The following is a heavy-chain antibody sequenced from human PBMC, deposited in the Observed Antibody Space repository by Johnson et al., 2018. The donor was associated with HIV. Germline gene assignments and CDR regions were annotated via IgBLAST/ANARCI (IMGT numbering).Heavy chain of an antibody. Sequence: QVQLVESGGGVVQPGGSLRLSCAASGSTFSSYGMHWVRQAPGKGQERVAFIRYDGSNRYYAASAKGGFTISRDNSKNTLYLQMKSLRAEDTAGYHCAKGGQWLVQEAFDIWGQGKMVTVSS. CDR1: GSTFSSYG. CDR2: IRYDGSNR. D-gene: IGHD6-19*01. V-gene: IGHV3-30*02. CDR3: AKGGQWLVQEAFDI. J-gene: IGHJ3*02.